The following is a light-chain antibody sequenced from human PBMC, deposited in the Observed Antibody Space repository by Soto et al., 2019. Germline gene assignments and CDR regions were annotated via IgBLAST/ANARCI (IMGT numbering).Light chain of an antibody. CDR2: GAS. J-gene: IGKJ1*01. CDR1: QSVSSTY. CDR3: HQYVSSWT. V-gene: IGKV3-20*01. Sequence: EMVLTQSPGTLSFSPVERATLSCRASQSVSSTYVAWYQQKSGQAPRLLIYGASSRATGIPDRFSGSGSGTDFTLTISRLEPEDFAVYYCHQYVSSWTFGQGTKVDIK.